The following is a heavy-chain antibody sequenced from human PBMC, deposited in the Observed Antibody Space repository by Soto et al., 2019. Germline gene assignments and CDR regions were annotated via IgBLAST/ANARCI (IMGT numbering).Heavy chain of an antibody. V-gene: IGHV3-23*01. CDR3: AKDATRTSGWYYFDY. D-gene: IGHD6-19*01. J-gene: IGHJ4*02. CDR2: IDYTDGTT. Sequence: EVQLLESGGGLVQPGGSLRLSCAASGFTFSILAMGWVRQAPGKGLEWVSVIDYTDGTTYYTDSVKGRFIISRDNSKKILYLQMNSLRTEDTAIYYCAKDATRTSGWYYFDYWGRGALVTVSS. CDR1: GFTFSILA.